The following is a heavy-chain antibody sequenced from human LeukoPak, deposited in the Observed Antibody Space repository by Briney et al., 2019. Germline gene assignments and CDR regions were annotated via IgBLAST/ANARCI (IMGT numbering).Heavy chain of an antibody. J-gene: IGHJ4*02. CDR3: ARVYGDFYFDY. D-gene: IGHD4-17*01. Sequence: SETLSLTCTLSGYSISSGYYWGWIRRPPGKGLEGIGSIYHMGSTYYNPSLKTRITISVDTSKNQFSLKLSSVTAADTPVYYCARVYGDFYFDYWGQGTLVTVSS. CDR1: GYSISSGYY. CDR2: IYHMGST. V-gene: IGHV4-38-2*02.